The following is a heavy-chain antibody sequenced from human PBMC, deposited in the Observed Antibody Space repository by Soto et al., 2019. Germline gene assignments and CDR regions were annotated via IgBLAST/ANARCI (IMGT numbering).Heavy chain of an antibody. J-gene: IGHJ5*02. D-gene: IGHD3-22*01. CDR1: GGSISSYY. Sequence: SETLSLTCTVTGGSISSYYWSWIRQPPGKGLEWIEYIYYSRSTNYNHSNKSRVTKSVDTTKNQFYMKQSTVTAADTAVYYCARGGDYYFNWFDPWGQGTLVTVS. V-gene: IGHV4-59*01. CDR2: IYYSRST. CDR3: ARGGDYYFNWFDP.